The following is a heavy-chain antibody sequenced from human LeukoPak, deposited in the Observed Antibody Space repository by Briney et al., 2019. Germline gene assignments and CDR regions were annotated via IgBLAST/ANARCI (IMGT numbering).Heavy chain of an antibody. CDR3: ARGGLSGTFDF. CDR1: GGSISSSTYY. CDR2: IYNSGTT. V-gene: IGHV4-39*07. J-gene: IGHJ4*02. Sequence: PSETLSLTCAVSGGSISSSTYYRGWIRQPPGKGLEWIGAIYNSGTTYYNPSLESRVTIAVDTSKNQFSLKLTSVTAADTAVYYCARGGLSGTFDFWGQGALVTVSS. D-gene: IGHD2-15*01.